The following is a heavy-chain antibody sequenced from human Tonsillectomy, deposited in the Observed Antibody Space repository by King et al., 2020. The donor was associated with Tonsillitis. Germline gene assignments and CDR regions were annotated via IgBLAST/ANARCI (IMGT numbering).Heavy chain of an antibody. J-gene: IGHJ4*02. Sequence: QLVQSGAEVKKPGASVKISCKASGYTDSSYALHWVRQAPGQRPEWMGWINSDNGVTKYSQNLQGRVTITWDTSASTGYMELRSLRSEDTAVYYCARSRWTATFDSWGQGTLVTVSS. CDR1: GYTDSSYA. V-gene: IGHV1-3*01. D-gene: IGHD3/OR15-3a*01. CDR3: ARSRWTATFDS. CDR2: INSDNGVT.